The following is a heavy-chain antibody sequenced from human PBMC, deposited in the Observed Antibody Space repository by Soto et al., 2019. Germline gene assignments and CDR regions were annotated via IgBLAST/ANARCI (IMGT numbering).Heavy chain of an antibody. Sequence: QVQLVQSGAEVKKPGSSVKVSCKASGGTFSSYTISWVRQDPGQGLEWMGRIIPILGIANYAQKFQGRVTITADKSTSTAYRELSSLSSEDTAVYYCARDGGRAAAGTGYWGQGTLVTVSS. V-gene: IGHV1-69*08. D-gene: IGHD6-13*01. J-gene: IGHJ4*02. CDR3: ARDGGRAAAGTGY. CDR2: IIPILGIA. CDR1: GGTFSSYT.